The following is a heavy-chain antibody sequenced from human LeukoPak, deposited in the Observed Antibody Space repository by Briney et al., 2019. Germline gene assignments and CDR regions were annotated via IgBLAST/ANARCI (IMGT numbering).Heavy chain of an antibody. V-gene: IGHV3-30-3*01. CDR3: ARAIAVAGELDY. CDR1: GFTFSSYA. Sequence: GGSLRLSCAASGFTFSSYAMHWVRQAPGKGLEWVAVISYDGSNKYYADSVKGRFTISRDNSKNTLYLQMNSLRAEDTAVYYCARAIAVAGELDYWGQGTLVTVPS. D-gene: IGHD6-19*01. J-gene: IGHJ4*02. CDR2: ISYDGSNK.